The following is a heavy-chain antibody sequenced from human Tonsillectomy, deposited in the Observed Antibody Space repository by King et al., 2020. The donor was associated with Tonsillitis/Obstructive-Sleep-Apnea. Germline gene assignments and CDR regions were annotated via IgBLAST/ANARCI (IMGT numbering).Heavy chain of an antibody. CDR3: AKDEEYSSSANFDS. CDR1: GFTFDDYA. D-gene: IGHD6-6*01. CDR2: ISWNRGSI. J-gene: IGHJ4*02. Sequence: EVQLVESGGGLVQPGRSLRLSCAASGFTFDDYAMHWVRQAPGKGLEWGSGISWNRGSIGYADFVTGRFTISRDNAKNSLYLQMNSLRAEDTALYYCAKDEEYSSSANFDSWGQGTLVTVSS. V-gene: IGHV3-9*01.